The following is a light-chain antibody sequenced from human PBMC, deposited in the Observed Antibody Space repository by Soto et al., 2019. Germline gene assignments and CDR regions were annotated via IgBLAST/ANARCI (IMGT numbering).Light chain of an antibody. V-gene: IGKV1-39*01. J-gene: IGKJ4*01. CDR1: QSISSY. Sequence: DIAMTQSPSSLSASVGDRVTITCRASQSISSYLNWYQQKPGKAPKLLIYAASSLQSGVTSRFSGSGSGTDFTLTISSLQPEDFATYYCQQSYSTPFTFGGGTKVEIK. CDR3: QQSYSTPFT. CDR2: AAS.